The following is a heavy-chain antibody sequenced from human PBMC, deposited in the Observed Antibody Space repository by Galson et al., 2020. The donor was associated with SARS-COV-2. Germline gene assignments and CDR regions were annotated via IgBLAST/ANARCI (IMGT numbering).Heavy chain of an antibody. V-gene: IGHV3-66*01. CDR1: GFTDSSNY. CDR2: IYSGGST. Sequence: GGSLRLSCAASGFTDSSNYMSWVRQAPGKGLEWVSVIYSGGSTYYADSVKGRFTISRDNSKNTLYLQMNSLRAEDTAVYYCARGQRIAAAGPLDYWGQGTLVTVSS. D-gene: IGHD6-13*01. J-gene: IGHJ4*02. CDR3: ARGQRIAAAGPLDY.